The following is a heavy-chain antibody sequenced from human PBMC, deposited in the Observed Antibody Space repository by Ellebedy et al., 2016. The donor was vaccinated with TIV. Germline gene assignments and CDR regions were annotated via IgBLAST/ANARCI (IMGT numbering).Heavy chain of an antibody. CDR3: AKGGAAVAGHFDY. V-gene: IGHV3-30*18. Sequence: GGSLRLXXAASGFTFTSYGMHWVRQAPGKGLEWVAVISYDGSNKYYAESVKGRFTMSRDNSKNTLYLQMNSLRAEDTAVYYCAKGGAAVAGHFDYWGQGTLVTVSS. CDR2: ISYDGSNK. J-gene: IGHJ4*02. D-gene: IGHD6-19*01. CDR1: GFTFTSYG.